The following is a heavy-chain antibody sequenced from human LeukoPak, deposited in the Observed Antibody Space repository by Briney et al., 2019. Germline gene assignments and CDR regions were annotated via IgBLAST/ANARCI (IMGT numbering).Heavy chain of an antibody. V-gene: IGHV3-30*04. CDR1: GFTFSSYA. CDR3: ARDQIAVASSGDVGNYFYYGMDV. Sequence: GGSLRLSCAASGFTFSSYAMHCVRQAPGKGRVWGADISYDGSNKYYADSVKGRFTISRDNSKNTLYLQMNSLRAEDTAVYYWARDQIAVASSGDVGNYFYYGMDVWGQGTTVTVSS. D-gene: IGHD6-19*01. CDR2: ISYDGSNK. J-gene: IGHJ6*02.